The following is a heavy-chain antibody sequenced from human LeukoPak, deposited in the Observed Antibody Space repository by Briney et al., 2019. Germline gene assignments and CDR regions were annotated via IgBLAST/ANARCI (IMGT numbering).Heavy chain of an antibody. V-gene: IGHV3-30*04. D-gene: IGHD6-19*01. J-gene: IGHJ4*02. CDR3: ARGIAVAGPPFDC. CDR2: ISYDGSNK. CDR1: GFTFSSYS. Sequence: GGSLRLSCAASGFTFSSYSMHWVRQAPGKGLEWVAFISYDGSNKYYADSVKGRFTISRDNSKNTLYLQMNSLRAEDTAVYYCARGIAVAGPPFDCWGQGAPVTVSS.